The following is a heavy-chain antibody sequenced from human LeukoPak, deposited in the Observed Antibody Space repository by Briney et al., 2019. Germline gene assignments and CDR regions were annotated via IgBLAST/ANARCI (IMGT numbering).Heavy chain of an antibody. Sequence: GGSLRLSCVAPGFTFSTSWVTWVRQAPGKGLEWVANIDKHGSGKYYVDSVKGRFAISRDYASNSVFLQMNSLRAEDTSVYYCARDAGWGYYDLWGQGTPVTVSS. J-gene: IGHJ4*02. V-gene: IGHV3-7*01. CDR1: GFTFSTSW. CDR2: IDKHGSGK. D-gene: IGHD1-26*01. CDR3: ARDAGWGYYDL.